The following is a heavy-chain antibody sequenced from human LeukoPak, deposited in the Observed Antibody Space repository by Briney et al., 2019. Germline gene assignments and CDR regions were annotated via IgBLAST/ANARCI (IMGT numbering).Heavy chain of an antibody. CDR1: GFTFTHYG. D-gene: IGHD3-22*01. CDR3: AREDYDSGAYYYGADY. V-gene: IGHV3-66*01. Sequence: PGGSLTLSCAASGFTFTHYGMNWVRQAPGKGLEWVSVIYSGVGTYYADSVKGRFTISRDNSKNTLYLQMNSLRAEDTAVYYCAREDYDSGAYYYGADYWGQGTLVTVSS. J-gene: IGHJ4*02. CDR2: IYSGVGT.